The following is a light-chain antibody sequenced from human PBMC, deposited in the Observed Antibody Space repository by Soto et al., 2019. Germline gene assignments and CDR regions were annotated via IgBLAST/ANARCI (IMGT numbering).Light chain of an antibody. Sequence: EIVMTQSPATLSVSPGERATLSCRASQSVSSNLAWYQQKPGQAPRLLIYGASTRATGIPARFSGSGSGTEFTLTISSLQSEDLAVYYCQQYNNWIRTFGQGTKV. CDR3: QQYNNWIRT. CDR2: GAS. CDR1: QSVSSN. J-gene: IGKJ1*01. V-gene: IGKV3-15*01.